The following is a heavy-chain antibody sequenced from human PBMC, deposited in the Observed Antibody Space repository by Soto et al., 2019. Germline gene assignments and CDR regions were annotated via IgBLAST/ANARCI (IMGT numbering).Heavy chain of an antibody. CDR2: ISSSSSYI. CDR1: GFTFSSYS. V-gene: IGHV3-21*01. CDR3: ARDASREVVAFFDY. J-gene: IGHJ4*02. Sequence: GGSLRLSCAASGFTFSSYSMNWVRQAPGKGLEWVSSISSSSSYIYYADSVKGRFTISRDNAKNSLYLQMNSLRAEDTAVYYCARDASREVVAFFDYWGQGTLVTVSS. D-gene: IGHD2-15*01.